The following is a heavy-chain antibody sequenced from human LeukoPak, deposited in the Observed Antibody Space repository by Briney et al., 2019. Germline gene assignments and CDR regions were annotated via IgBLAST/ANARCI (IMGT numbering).Heavy chain of an antibody. CDR1: GGSIKSSSYY. J-gene: IGHJ4*02. CDR3: ARQGSGWSGAFDF. Sequence: ASETLSLTCTVSGGSIKSSSYYWGWIRQPPGKGLEWIANIYYSGTTYYNPSLKSRVTTSVGTSKNHFSLRLNSVTAADTAVYYCARQGSGWSGAFDFWGQGTLITVSS. V-gene: IGHV4-39*01. CDR2: IYYSGTT. D-gene: IGHD6-19*01.